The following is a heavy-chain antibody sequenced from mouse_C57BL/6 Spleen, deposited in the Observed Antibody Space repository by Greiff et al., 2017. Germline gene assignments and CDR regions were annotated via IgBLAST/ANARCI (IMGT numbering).Heavy chain of an antibody. Sequence: QVQLKESGPGLVQPSQSLSITCTVSGFSLTSYGVHWVRQSPGKGLEWLGVIWSGGSTDYNAAFISRLSISKDNSKSQVFFKMNSLQADDTAIYYCARMGITPYAMDYWGQGTSVTVSS. D-gene: IGHD2-4*01. J-gene: IGHJ4*01. CDR3: ARMGITPYAMDY. V-gene: IGHV2-2*01. CDR1: GFSLTSYG. CDR2: IWSGGST.